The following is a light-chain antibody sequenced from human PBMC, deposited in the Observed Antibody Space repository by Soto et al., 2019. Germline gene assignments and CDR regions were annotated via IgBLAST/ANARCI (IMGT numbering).Light chain of an antibody. V-gene: IGKV3-15*01. CDR3: QQYNNWPRT. Sequence: EIVMTRSPATLSVSPGERATLSCRASQSVSTNLAWYQQKPGQAPRLLIYCASTRATGFPARFSGSGSGTEFTLTISSLQSEDFAVYYCQQYNNWPRTFGQGTKVDIK. CDR1: QSVSTN. J-gene: IGKJ1*01. CDR2: CAS.